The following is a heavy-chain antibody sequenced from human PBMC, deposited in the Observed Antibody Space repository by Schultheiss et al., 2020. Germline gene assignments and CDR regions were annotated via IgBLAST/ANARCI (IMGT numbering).Heavy chain of an antibody. Sequence: GGSLRLSCAASGFTFSTYAMHWVRQAPGKGLEWVSSIMASGSNTYYAGSVKGRFTISRDNSKNTVFLEMNSLRAEDTAIYYCAKPYGDYLLFDYWGQGTLVTVSS. J-gene: IGHJ4*02. CDR2: IMASGSNT. V-gene: IGHV3-23*01. CDR1: GFTFSTYA. D-gene: IGHD4-17*01. CDR3: AKPYGDYLLFDY.